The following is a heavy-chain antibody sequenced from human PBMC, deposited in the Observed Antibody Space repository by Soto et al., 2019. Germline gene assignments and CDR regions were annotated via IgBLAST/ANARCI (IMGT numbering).Heavy chain of an antibody. CDR1: GYTFNSYG. J-gene: IGHJ4*02. CDR3: ARRPRDRAPDF. D-gene: IGHD3-22*01. CDR2: ISAYNGKT. V-gene: IGHV1-18*01. Sequence: ASVKVSCKASGYTFNSYGITWMRQAPGQGLEWIGWISAYNGKTNYAQNLQGRVTMTTDTSTSTAHMELRSLIFDDTAVYFCARRPRDRAPDFWGQGTLVTVSS.